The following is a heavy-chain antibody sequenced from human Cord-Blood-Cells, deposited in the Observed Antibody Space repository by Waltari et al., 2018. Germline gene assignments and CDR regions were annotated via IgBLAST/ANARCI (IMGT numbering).Heavy chain of an antibody. CDR2: ISAYNGNT. D-gene: IGHD3-3*01. J-gene: IGHJ4*02. CDR1: SYG. V-gene: IGHV1-18*01. Sequence: SYGISWVRQAPGQGLEWMGWISAYNGNTNYAQKLQGRVTMTTDTSTSTAYMELRSLRSDDTAVYYCARGGISTYDFWSGYYFDYWGQGTLVTVSS. CDR3: ARGGISTYDFWSGYYFDY.